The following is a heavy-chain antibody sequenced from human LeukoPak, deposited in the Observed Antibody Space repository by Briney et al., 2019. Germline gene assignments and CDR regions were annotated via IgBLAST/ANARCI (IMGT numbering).Heavy chain of an antibody. Sequence: SETLSLTCNVSGGSISVYFWSWIRQPPGKGLEWIGHIYYKGNTNYNSSLQSRVTISIDTSKTQFSLNLSSVTAADTGVYYCARDRGSGYFPGFDSWGQGALVTVSS. CDR2: IYYKGNT. D-gene: IGHD3-3*01. CDR3: ARDRGSGYFPGFDS. J-gene: IGHJ4*02. CDR1: GGSISVYF. V-gene: IGHV4-59*01.